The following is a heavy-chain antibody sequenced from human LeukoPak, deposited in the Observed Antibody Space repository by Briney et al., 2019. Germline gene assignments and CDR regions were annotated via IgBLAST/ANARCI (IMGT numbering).Heavy chain of an antibody. CDR2: YYHTGSS. J-gene: IGHJ2*01. Sequence: SETLSLTCAVSGYSISNHYYWCWIRQPPGKGREGIGSYYHTGSSYYNPSRHNRLATSIDTSKNQLSLELASVTAADTAVYYCASVTRSMSRFFDLWGRGTLVIVSS. CDR3: ASVTRSMSRFFDL. D-gene: IGHD4-17*01. V-gene: IGHV4-38-2*01. CDR1: GYSISNHYY.